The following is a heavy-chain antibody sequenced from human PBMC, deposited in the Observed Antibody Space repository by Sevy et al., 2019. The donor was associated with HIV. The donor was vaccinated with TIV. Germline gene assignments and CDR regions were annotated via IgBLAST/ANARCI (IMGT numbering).Heavy chain of an antibody. CDR2: ISAYNGNT. J-gene: IGHJ4*02. V-gene: IGHV1-18*01. D-gene: IGHD3-10*01. CDR1: GYTFTSYG. CDR3: ARGSTWFRDVLGYFDY. Sequence: ASVKVSCKASGYTFTSYGISWVRQAPGQGLAWMGWISAYNGNTNYAQKLQGRVTMTTDTSTSTAYMELRSLRSDDTAVYYCARGSTWFRDVLGYFDYWGQGTLVTVSS.